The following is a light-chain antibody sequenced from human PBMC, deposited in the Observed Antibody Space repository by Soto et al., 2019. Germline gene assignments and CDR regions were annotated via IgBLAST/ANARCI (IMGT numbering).Light chain of an antibody. V-gene: IGKV1-5*03. CDR3: QQYHSDSLRT. J-gene: IGKJ1*01. CDR1: QSIREW. CDR2: KAS. Sequence: DIEMTQSPSTLSASVGDRVTITCRASQSIREWLAWYQQLPGKAPKLLISKASNLESGVPSRFSGTGSGTEFTLIINSLQPDDFATYYCQQYHSDSLRTFGLGTKVEIK.